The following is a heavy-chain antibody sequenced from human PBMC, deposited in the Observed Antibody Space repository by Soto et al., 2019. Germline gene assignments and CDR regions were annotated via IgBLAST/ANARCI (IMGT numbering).Heavy chain of an antibody. V-gene: IGHV3-30-3*01. J-gene: IGHJ5*02. D-gene: IGHD3-10*01. CDR3: PREGHGDWFDP. Sequence: GGSLRLSCAASGFTFSTYAMHWVRQAPGKGLEWVATISDDGTNKYYADSVKGRFTISRDNSKDTLYLQMNSMRAEDTTVYYCPREGHGDWFDPWGQGTLVTVSS. CDR2: ISDDGTNK. CDR1: GFTFSTYA.